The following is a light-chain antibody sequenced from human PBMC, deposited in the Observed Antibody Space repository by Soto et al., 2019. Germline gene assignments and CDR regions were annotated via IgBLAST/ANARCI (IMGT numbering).Light chain of an antibody. CDR2: AVT. J-gene: IGLJ1*01. V-gene: IGLV2-11*01. CDR3: CSHAGSYTYV. CDR1: SSDVGGYNY. Sequence: QSALTQPRSVSGSPGQSVTISCTGTSSDVGGYNYVSWYQQHPGKAPKVLIYAVTKRPSGVPDRFSGSKSGNTASLTISGLQAEDEADYYCCSHAGSYTYVFGTGTKVTVL.